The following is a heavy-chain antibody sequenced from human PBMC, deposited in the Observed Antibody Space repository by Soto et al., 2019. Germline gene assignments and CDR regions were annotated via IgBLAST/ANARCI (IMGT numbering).Heavy chain of an antibody. J-gene: IGHJ4*02. CDR3: ATRYCRGGNCIDS. Sequence: EVQLVESGGGLVQPGASLRLSCAASGFTFSSYTMNWVRQAPGKGLEWISYISSSGETIYYADSMKGRFTISRDNAKNSLYLQVNSLRADDTAVYYCATRYCRGGNCIDSWGQGTLVTVSS. D-gene: IGHD2-15*01. V-gene: IGHV3-48*01. CDR1: GFTFSSYT. CDR2: ISSSGETI.